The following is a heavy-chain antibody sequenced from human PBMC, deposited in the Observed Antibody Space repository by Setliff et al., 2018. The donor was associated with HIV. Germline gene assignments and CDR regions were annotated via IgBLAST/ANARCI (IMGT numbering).Heavy chain of an antibody. CDR2: IYYSGST. Sequence: PSETLSLTCNVSGGSISGYYWSWIRQSPGKGLEWIGYIYYSGSTNYNPSLKSRVTISVDTSKNQFSLKLSSVTAADTAVYYCARGAAQDSSGYYYDSSGYYIDHWGQGTLVTVSS. J-gene: IGHJ4*02. D-gene: IGHD3-22*01. V-gene: IGHV4-59*08. CDR1: GGSISGYY. CDR3: ARGAAQDSSGYYYDSSGYYIDH.